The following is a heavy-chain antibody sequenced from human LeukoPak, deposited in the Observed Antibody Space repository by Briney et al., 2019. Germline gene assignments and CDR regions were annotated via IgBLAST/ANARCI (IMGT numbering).Heavy chain of an antibody. Sequence: GGSLRLSCAASGFTFTNYWMTWVRQVPGKGLEWVANIHKAGSESYFVDSVKGRFAISRDNAKNSLYLQLSSLRVEDTAVYYCARVGAWELQRVFEYWGQGTLVTVSS. V-gene: IGHV3-7*01. CDR2: IHKAGSES. J-gene: IGHJ4*02. CDR3: ARVGAWELQRVFEY. D-gene: IGHD1-26*01. CDR1: GFTFTNYW.